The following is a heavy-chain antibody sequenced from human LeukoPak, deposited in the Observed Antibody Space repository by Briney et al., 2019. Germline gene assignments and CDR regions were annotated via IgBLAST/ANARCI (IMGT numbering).Heavy chain of an antibody. CDR1: GFTFSMYA. Sequence: GGSLRLSCAASGFTFSMYAMHWVRQAPGKGLERVSGISGSGGSTYYADSVKGRFTISRDNSKNTLYLHMNSLRAEDTAVYYCAKARLTMIRGVFPVWGQGTLVTVSS. D-gene: IGHD3-10*01. J-gene: IGHJ4*02. V-gene: IGHV3-23*01. CDR2: ISGSGGST. CDR3: AKARLTMIRGVFPV.